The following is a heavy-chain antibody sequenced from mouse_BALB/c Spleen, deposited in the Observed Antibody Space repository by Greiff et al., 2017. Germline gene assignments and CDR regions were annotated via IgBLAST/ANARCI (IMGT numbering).Heavy chain of an antibody. Sequence: QVQLKESGAELVRPGTSVKVSCKASGYAFTNYLIEWVKQRPGQGLEWIGVINPGSGGTNYNEKFKGKATLTADKSSSTAYMQLSSLTSDDSAVYFCARDVAYWGQGTLVTVSA. CDR2: INPGSGGT. CDR1: GYAFTNYL. J-gene: IGHJ3*01. V-gene: IGHV1-54*01. CDR3: ARDVAY.